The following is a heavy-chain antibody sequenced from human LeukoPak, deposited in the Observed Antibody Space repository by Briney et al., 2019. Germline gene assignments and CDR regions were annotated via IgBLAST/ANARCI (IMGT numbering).Heavy chain of an antibody. Sequence: GRSLRLSCAASGFTFDDDAMHWVRHAPGKGLEWVSGISWNSGSIGYADSVKGRFTISRDNAKNSLYLQMNSLRAEDTALYYCAKDSLGGFDYWGQGTLVTVSS. CDR2: ISWNSGSI. J-gene: IGHJ4*02. V-gene: IGHV3-9*01. CDR1: GFTFDDDA. CDR3: AKDSLGGFDY.